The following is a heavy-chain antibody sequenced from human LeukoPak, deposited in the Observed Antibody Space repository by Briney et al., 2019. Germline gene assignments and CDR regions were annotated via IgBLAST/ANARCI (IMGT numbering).Heavy chain of an antibody. J-gene: IGHJ5*02. CDR1: GYTFTGYY. CDR2: INPNSGGT. CDR3: ARDPDGYSYCYGENWFDP. D-gene: IGHD5-18*01. Sequence: GASVKVSCKASGYTFTGYYMHWVRQAPGQGLEWMGWINPNSGGTNYAQKFHGRVTMTRDTSISTAYMELSRLRSDDTAVYYCARDPDGYSYCYGENWFDPWGQGTLVTVSS. V-gene: IGHV1-2*02.